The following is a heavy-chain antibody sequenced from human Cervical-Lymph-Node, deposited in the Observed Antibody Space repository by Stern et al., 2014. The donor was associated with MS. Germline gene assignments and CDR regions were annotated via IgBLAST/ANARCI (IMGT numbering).Heavy chain of an antibody. CDR1: GFTFSDNF. CDR3: ARGGFYAPFDS. V-gene: IGHV3-11*01. CDR2: MGDSDRTI. J-gene: IGHJ4*02. Sequence: LVESGGGLVKPGGSLRLSCAASGFTFSDNFMSWIRLSPGKGLEWLSYMGDSDRTISYADSVKGRFTISRDNAKNSLYLQMNSLRAEDSAVYYCARGGFYAPFDSWGQGTLVTVSS. D-gene: IGHD2/OR15-2a*01.